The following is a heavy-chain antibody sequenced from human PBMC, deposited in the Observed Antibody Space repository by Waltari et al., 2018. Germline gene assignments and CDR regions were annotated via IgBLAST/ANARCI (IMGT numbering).Heavy chain of an antibody. CDR1: GFTVSSNY. Sequence: EVQLVESGGGLIQPGGSLRLSCAASGFTVSSNYMSWVRPAPGKGLEWVSVIYSGGSTYYADSVKGRFTISRDNSKNTLYLQMNSLRAEDTAVYYCARDAEGIAVAGTFRYYYYYYMDVWGKGTTVTVSS. J-gene: IGHJ6*03. V-gene: IGHV3-53*01. CDR2: IYSGGST. CDR3: ARDAEGIAVAGTFRYYYYYYMDV. D-gene: IGHD6-19*01.